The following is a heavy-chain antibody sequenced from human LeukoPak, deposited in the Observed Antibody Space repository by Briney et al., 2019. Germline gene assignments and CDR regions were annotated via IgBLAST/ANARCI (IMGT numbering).Heavy chain of an antibody. CDR1: GFTFSSYS. V-gene: IGHV3-21*01. J-gene: IGHJ4*02. CDR3: ASLDGSSGYYEGTLDY. D-gene: IGHD3-22*01. Sequence: GGSLRLSCAASGFTFSSYSMNWVRQAPGKGLEWVSSISSSSSYIYYADSVKGRFTISRDNAKNSLYLQMNSLRAEDTAVYYCASLDGSSGYYEGTLDYWGQGTLVTVSS. CDR2: ISSSSSYI.